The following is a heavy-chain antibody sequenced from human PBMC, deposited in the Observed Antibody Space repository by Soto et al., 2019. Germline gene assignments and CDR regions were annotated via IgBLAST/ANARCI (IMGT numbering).Heavy chain of an antibody. CDR3: ARHVLVPAAIGGMDV. J-gene: IGHJ6*02. CDR2: IYYSGST. V-gene: IGHV4-39*01. Sequence: QLQLQESGPGLVKPSETLSLTCTVSGGSISSSTSYWGWIRQPPGKGLEWIGSIYYSGSTYYNPSLKSRVTISVDTSKNQCSLKLSSVTAADTAVYYCARHVLVPAAIGGMDVWGQGTTVTVSS. CDR1: GGSISSSTSY. D-gene: IGHD2-2*02.